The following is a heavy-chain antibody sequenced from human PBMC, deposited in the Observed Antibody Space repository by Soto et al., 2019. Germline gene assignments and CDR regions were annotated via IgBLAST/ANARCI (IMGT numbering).Heavy chain of an antibody. J-gene: IGHJ6*02. V-gene: IGHV3-21*01. CDR2: ISSGSNYI. Sequence: EMQLLESGGGLVKPGGSLRLSCSASGFTFNTYSLHWVRQAPGKGLVLVSSISSGSNYIYYRDSVKGRFTIYRDNGKTSLFLQTNSLRVEDTAIYYCSRTSRTVGFGMDVWGQGTSVTVSS. D-gene: IGHD1-1*01. CDR1: GFTFNTYS. CDR3: SRTSRTVGFGMDV.